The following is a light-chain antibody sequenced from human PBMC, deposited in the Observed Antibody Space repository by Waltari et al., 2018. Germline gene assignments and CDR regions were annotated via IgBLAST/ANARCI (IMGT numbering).Light chain of an antibody. Sequence: QSVLTQPPSVSGAPGQRVPISCTGSSSNIGAPYDVHWYQQLPGTAPKLVIYANANRPSGVPDRFSGSKSGTSASLAITGLQAEDEADYYCQSYDISLSGSVFGSGTKVTVL. V-gene: IGLV1-40*01. J-gene: IGLJ6*01. CDR1: SSNIGAPYD. CDR3: QSYDISLSGSV. CDR2: ANA.